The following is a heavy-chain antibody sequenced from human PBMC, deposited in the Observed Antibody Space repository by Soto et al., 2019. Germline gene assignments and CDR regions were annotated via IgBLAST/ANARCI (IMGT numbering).Heavy chain of an antibody. D-gene: IGHD1-1*01. CDR2: ISAYNTNT. J-gene: IGHJ4*02. V-gene: IGHV1-18*01. CDR1: GYTFTSYH. Sequence: QVQLVQSGAEVKKPGASVKVSCKTSGYTFTSYHISWVRQAPGQGLEWMGWISAYNTNTNYAQKFQGRATMTTDTLSSTAYMELKSLRSDDTAVYYCARDTTPTDYWGQGTLVTVSS. CDR3: ARDTTPTDY.